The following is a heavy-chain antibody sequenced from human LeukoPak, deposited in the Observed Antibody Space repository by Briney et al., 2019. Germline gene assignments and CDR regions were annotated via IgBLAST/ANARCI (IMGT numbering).Heavy chain of an antibody. V-gene: IGHV3-21*01. D-gene: IGHD2-2*01. CDR1: GFTFSSYS. CDR2: ISSSSSYI. CDR3: AKDYCSSTSCYLWFDP. J-gene: IGHJ5*02. Sequence: GGSLRLSCAASGFTFSSYSMNWVRQAPGKGLEWVSSISSSSSYIYYADSVKGRFTISRDNAKNSLYLQMNSLRAEDTAVYYCAKDYCSSTSCYLWFDPWGQGTLVTVSS.